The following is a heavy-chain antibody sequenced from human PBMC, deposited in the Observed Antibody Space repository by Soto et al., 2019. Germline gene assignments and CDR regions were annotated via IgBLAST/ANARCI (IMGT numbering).Heavy chain of an antibody. Sequence: GASVKVSCKASGYTFTGYYMHWVRQAPGQGLEWMGWINPNSGGTNYAQKFQGWVTMTRDTSISTAYMELSRLRSDDTAVYYCARDRVRGVRRLEFDYWGQGTLVTVSS. D-gene: IGHD3-10*01. CDR1: GYTFTGYY. CDR2: INPNSGGT. CDR3: ARDRVRGVRRLEFDY. V-gene: IGHV1-2*04. J-gene: IGHJ4*02.